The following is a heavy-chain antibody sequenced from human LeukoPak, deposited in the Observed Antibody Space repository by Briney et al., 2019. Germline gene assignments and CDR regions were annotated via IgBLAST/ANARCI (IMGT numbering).Heavy chain of an antibody. J-gene: IGHJ4*02. V-gene: IGHV3-30*02. Sequence: GGSLRLSCAASGFTFSSYGMHWVRQAPGKGLEWVAFIRYDGSNKYYADSVKGRFTISRDNSKNTLYLQMNSLRAEDTAVYYCAKAPRDYYGSGSSGYFDYWGQGTLVTVSS. CDR3: AKAPRDYYGSGSSGYFDY. CDR1: GFTFSSYG. D-gene: IGHD3-10*01. CDR2: IRYDGSNK.